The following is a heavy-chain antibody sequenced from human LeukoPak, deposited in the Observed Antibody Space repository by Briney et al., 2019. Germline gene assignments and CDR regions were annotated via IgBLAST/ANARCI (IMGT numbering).Heavy chain of an antibody. CDR2: ISSSGSTI. Sequence: PGGSLRLSCAASGFTFSSYAMHWVRQAPGKGLEWVSYISSSGSTIYYADSVKGRFTISRDNAKNSLYLQMNSLRAEDTAVYYCARDQDKYSSSPLDYWGQGTLVTVSS. D-gene: IGHD6-13*01. J-gene: IGHJ4*02. CDR1: GFTFSSYA. CDR3: ARDQDKYSSSPLDY. V-gene: IGHV3-48*04.